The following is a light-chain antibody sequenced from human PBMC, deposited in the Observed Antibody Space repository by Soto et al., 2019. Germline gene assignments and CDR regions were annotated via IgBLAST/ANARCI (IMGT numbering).Light chain of an antibody. Sequence: EIVLTQSPATLSLSPGERATLSCRASQSVSSYLAWYQQKPGQAPRLLIYDASNRATGIPARFSGSGSGTDFTLTINSLEPEDFAVYYCQQRSNWPPDYTFGQGTKLEIQ. CDR1: QSVSSY. CDR3: QQRSNWPPDYT. CDR2: DAS. V-gene: IGKV3-11*01. J-gene: IGKJ2*01.